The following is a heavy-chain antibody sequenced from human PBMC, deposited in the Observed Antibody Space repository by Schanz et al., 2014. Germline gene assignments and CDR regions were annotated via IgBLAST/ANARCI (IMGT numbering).Heavy chain of an antibody. Sequence: QVQLVQSGAEVRKPGASVKVSCKASGYTFTSYGISWVRQAPGQGLEWMGWISPILGIANYAQNFQGRVTITADKSTFTAYMDVSSLRSEDTAVYYCASSGAGYSSSWDFDYWGQGTLVTVSS. CDR1: GYTFTSYG. CDR3: ASSGAGYSSSWDFDY. V-gene: IGHV1-69*10. CDR2: ISPILGIA. D-gene: IGHD6-13*01. J-gene: IGHJ4*02.